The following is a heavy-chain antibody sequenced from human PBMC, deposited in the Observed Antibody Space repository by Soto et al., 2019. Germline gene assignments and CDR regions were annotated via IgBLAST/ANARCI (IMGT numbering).Heavy chain of an antibody. J-gene: IGHJ5*02. D-gene: IGHD2-2*01. V-gene: IGHV4-34*01. CDR3: ARGRHCTSTSGLGVPSIWFDP. CDR2: INHSGSN. CDR1: GGSFSGYY. Sequence: SETLSLTCAVYGGSFSGYYWSWIRQPPGKGLEWIGEINHSGSNNYNPSLKSRVTISVDTSKHQLSLKLSSVTAADTAVYYCARGRHCTSTSGLGVPSIWFDPWGQGTLVTVSS.